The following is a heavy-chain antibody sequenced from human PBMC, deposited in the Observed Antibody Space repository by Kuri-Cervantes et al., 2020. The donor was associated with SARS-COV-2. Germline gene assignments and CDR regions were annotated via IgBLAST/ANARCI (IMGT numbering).Heavy chain of an antibody. J-gene: IGHJ6*02. CDR2: ISSSSSYI. Sequence: SLRHFCSASGFTFRSYSMNWVRQAPGKGLEWVSSISSSSSYIYYADSVKGRFTISRDNAKNSLYLQMNSLRAEETAVYYCARDDNSLDFWSGYGYYYGMDVWGQGTTVTVSS. CDR1: GFTFRSYS. V-gene: IGHV3-21*01. D-gene: IGHD3-3*01. CDR3: ARDDNSLDFWSGYGYYYGMDV.